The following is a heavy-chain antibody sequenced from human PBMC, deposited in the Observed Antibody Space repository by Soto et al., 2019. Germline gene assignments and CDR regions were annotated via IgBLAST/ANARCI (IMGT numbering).Heavy chain of an antibody. J-gene: IGHJ4*02. V-gene: IGHV4-31*03. Sequence: QVQLQESGPGLVKPSQTLSLTCTVSGGSISSGGYYWSWIRQHPGKGLEWIGYIYYSGSPYYNPALRSRVTISGYTSKNQFSLKLSSVTAADTAVYYCANSGYDYGFNYWGQGTLVTVSS. D-gene: IGHD5-12*01. CDR1: GGSISSGGYY. CDR2: IYYSGSP. CDR3: ANSGYDYGFNY.